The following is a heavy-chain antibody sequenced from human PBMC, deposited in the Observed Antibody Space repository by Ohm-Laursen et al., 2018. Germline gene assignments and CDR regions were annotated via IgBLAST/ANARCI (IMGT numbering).Heavy chain of an antibody. CDR3: ARLGVADLFDY. CDR1: GGSISSGGYY. J-gene: IGHJ4*02. V-gene: IGHV4-61*08. Sequence: SETLSLACTVSGGSISSGGYYWSWIRQPPGKGLEWIAYIYYSGSTNYNPSLKSRVTISVDTSKNQFSRKLSSVTAADTAVYYCARLGVADLFDYWGQGTLVTVSS. CDR2: IYYSGST. D-gene: IGHD6-19*01.